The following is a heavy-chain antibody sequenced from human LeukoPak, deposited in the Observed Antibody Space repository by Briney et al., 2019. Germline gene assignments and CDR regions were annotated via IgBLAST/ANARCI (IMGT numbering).Heavy chain of an antibody. CDR3: AEEEYFDY. CDR1: GFTFYNYG. J-gene: IGHJ4*02. CDR2: IWHDESNK. V-gene: IGHV3-33*06. Sequence: GGSLRLSCATSGFTFYNYGMHWVRQAPGKGLEWVAVIWHDESNKYYADSVKGRFTISRDNSKNTLYLQMNSLRAEDTAVYYCAEEEYFDYWGQGTLVTVSS.